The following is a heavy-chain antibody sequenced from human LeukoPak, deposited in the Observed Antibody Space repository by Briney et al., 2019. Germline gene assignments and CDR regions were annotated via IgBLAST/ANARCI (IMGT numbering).Heavy chain of an antibody. CDR1: DFRCTTYS. V-gene: IGHV5-51*01. D-gene: IGHD1-26*01. Sequence: GEYLQISCYCSDFRCTTYSIGSVRQLPGKGLDWMENIYPGYSDTRYSPSVQGQVTMSADKSISTAYLQWSSLKASDTAMYYCARQGGSDYFYMDVWGKGTAVTVSS. J-gene: IGHJ6*03. CDR3: ARQGGSDYFYMDV. CDR2: IYPGYSDT.